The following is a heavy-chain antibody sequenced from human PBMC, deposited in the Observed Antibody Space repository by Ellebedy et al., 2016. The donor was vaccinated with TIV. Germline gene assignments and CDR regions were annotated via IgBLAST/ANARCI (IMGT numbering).Heavy chain of an antibody. CDR1: GFTFTSHS. CDR3: AKDMVFGDGKWEIDV. Sequence: GESLKISCVVSGFTFTSHSMTWVRQAPGKGLEWVSTISNSAMRTYYADSVEGRFVISRDNSKKTLSLQMNSLRAEDTAVYYCAKDMVFGDGKWEIDVWGQGTTVTVSS. D-gene: IGHD1-26*01. J-gene: IGHJ6*02. V-gene: IGHV3-23*01. CDR2: ISNSAMRT.